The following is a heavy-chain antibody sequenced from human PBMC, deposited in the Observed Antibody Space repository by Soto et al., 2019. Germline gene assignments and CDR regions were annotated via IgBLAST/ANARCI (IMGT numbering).Heavy chain of an antibody. Sequence: PGGSLRLSCAASGFTFSSYAMSWVRQAPGKGLEWVSAISGSGGSTYYADSVKGRFTISRDNSKNTLYLQMNSLRAEDTAVYYCAKGPQRYDFWSGYYTDNWFDPWGQGTLVTVSS. CDR2: ISGSGGST. D-gene: IGHD3-3*01. J-gene: IGHJ5*02. CDR3: AKGPQRYDFWSGYYTDNWFDP. V-gene: IGHV3-23*01. CDR1: GFTFSSYA.